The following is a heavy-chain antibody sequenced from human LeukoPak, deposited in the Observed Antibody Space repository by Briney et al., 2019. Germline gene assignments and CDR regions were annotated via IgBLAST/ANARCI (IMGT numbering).Heavy chain of an antibody. Sequence: GDSLRLSCAASGFTFTKYWMTWVRQAPGKGLEWVGNIKQDGSDKNYMDSVKGRFTISRDNAKNSLYLQMNSLRAEDTAVYYCARDPETVVVPAAKRDLDYWGQGTLVTVSS. J-gene: IGHJ4*02. D-gene: IGHD2-2*01. CDR2: IKQDGSDK. CDR1: GFTFTKYW. V-gene: IGHV3-7*01. CDR3: ARDPETVVVPAAKRDLDY.